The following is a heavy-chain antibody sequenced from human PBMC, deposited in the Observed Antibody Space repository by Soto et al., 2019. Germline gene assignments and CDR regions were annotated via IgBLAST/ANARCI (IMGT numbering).Heavy chain of an antibody. V-gene: IGHV3-23*01. Sequence: EMQLLESGGGLVQPGGSLRLSCAASGFTFSNYAVTWVRQAPGKGLEWVSTISGSGGSTYYADSVKGRFTISRDNSKNTLNLQMNSLRAEDTAVYYCAKDQGSSWYEINYWGQGTLVTVSS. CDR2: ISGSGGST. J-gene: IGHJ4*02. CDR1: GFTFSNYA. D-gene: IGHD6-13*01. CDR3: AKDQGSSWYEINY.